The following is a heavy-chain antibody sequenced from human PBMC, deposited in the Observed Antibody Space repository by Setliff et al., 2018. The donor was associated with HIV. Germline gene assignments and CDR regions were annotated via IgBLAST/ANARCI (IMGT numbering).Heavy chain of an antibody. J-gene: IGHJ3*02. CDR1: GGTFSRYG. CDR3: ARLYGSGSYYNLDDAFDI. V-gene: IGHV1-69*05. CDR2: IIPSFGTP. D-gene: IGHD3-10*01. Sequence: SVKASCKASGGTFSRYGINWVRQAPGQGLEWMGGIIPSFGTPNNAQRFQGRVTITMDESTSTAYMELSSLRSEDTAMYYCARLYGSGSYYNLDDAFDIWGQGTMVTVSS.